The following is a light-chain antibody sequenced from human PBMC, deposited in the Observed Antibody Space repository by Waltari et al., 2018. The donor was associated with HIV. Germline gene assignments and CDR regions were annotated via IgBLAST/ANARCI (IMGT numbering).Light chain of an antibody. CDR1: SSDVGGYNY. J-gene: IGLJ3*02. CDR3: CSYAGSYTWV. V-gene: IGLV2-11*01. CDR2: DVS. Sequence: QSALTQPRSVSGSPGQSVTISCTGTSSDVGGYNYVSWYQQPPAKAPTLMIYDVSKRPSGVPDRVSGSKSGNTASLTISGLQAEDEADYYCCSYAGSYTWVFGGGTKLTVL.